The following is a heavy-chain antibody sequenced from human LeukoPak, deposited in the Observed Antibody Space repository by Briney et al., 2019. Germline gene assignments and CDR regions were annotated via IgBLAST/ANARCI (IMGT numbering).Heavy chain of an antibody. CDR2: IKGDGSKI. D-gene: IGHD2-15*01. Sequence: GGSLRLSCGASGFTFSEYWMTWVRQAPGRGPEWVANIKGDGSKIYYVDSVKGRFTISRDNDRNSLYLQMNNLRVEDTAVYHCARDGSCFDFWGQGALVTVSS. CDR1: GFTFSEYW. J-gene: IGHJ4*02. CDR3: ARDGSCFDF. V-gene: IGHV3-7*01.